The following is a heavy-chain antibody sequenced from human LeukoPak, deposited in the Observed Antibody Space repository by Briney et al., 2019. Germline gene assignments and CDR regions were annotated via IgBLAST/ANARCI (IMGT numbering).Heavy chain of an antibody. CDR3: TTDYPNSGYETFDY. D-gene: IGHD5-12*01. CDR2: IKSKTDGGTT. V-gene: IGHV3-15*01. J-gene: IGHJ4*02. Sequence: PGGSLRLSCAASGFTFSNAWVSWVRQAPGKGLEWVGRIKSKTDGGTTNYAAPVKGRFTISRDDSKNTLYLRMNSLKTEDTAIYYCTTDYPNSGYETFDYWGQGTLVIVSS. CDR1: GFTFSNAW.